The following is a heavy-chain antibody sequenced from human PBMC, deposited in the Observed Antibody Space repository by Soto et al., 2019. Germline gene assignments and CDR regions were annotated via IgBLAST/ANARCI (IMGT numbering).Heavy chain of an antibody. D-gene: IGHD3-22*01. CDR2: INAGNSNT. CDR1: GYTFTSYA. J-gene: IGHJ5*02. V-gene: IGHV1-3*01. CDR3: ARDWAYYYDSSGYNNWFDP. Sequence: ASVKVSCKASGYTFTSYAMHWVRQAPGQRLEWMGWINAGNSNTKYSQKFQGRVTITRDTSASTAYMELSSLRSEDTAVYYCARDWAYYYDSSGYNNWFDPWGQGTLVTVSS.